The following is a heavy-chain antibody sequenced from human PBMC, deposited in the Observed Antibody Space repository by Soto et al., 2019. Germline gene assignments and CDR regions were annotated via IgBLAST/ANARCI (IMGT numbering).Heavy chain of an antibody. J-gene: IGHJ4*02. CDR1: GFTFSSCA. D-gene: IGHD1-1*01. V-gene: IGHV3-23*01. CDR3: AKESDNQRTDLDY. CDR2: IGGSGDDT. Sequence: GGSLRLSCVASGFTFSSCAMSWVRQAPGKGLEWVSGIGGSGDDTEYTDSVKGRFTISRDNSKNTLYLQMNSLRAEDTALYYCAKESDNQRTDLDYWGQRTLVTGSS.